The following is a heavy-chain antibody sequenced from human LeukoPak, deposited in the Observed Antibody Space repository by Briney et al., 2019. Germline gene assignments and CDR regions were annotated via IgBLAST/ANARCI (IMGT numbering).Heavy chain of an antibody. Sequence: PGRSLRLSCAASGFTFDDYAMHWVRQPPGKGLEWVSGISWNSGSIGYADSVKGRFTISRDNAKNSLYLQMNSLRAEDTALYYCAKDALIAAAGSYFDYWGQGTLVTVSS. CDR2: ISWNSGSI. CDR3: AKDALIAAAGSYFDY. D-gene: IGHD6-13*01. CDR1: GFTFDDYA. J-gene: IGHJ4*02. V-gene: IGHV3-9*01.